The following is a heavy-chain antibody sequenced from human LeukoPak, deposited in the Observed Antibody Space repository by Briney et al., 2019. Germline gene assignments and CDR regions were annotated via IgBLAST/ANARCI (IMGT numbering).Heavy chain of an antibody. Sequence: SETLSLTCTVSGGSISSYYWSWIRQPPGKGLEWIGYIYYSGSTNYNPSLKSRVTISVDTSKNQFSLKLSSVTAADTAVYYCARARGGDTAMVSSFDYWGQGTLVTVSS. J-gene: IGHJ4*02. CDR2: IYYSGST. V-gene: IGHV4-59*01. CDR1: GGSISSYY. CDR3: ARARGGDTAMVSSFDY. D-gene: IGHD5-18*01.